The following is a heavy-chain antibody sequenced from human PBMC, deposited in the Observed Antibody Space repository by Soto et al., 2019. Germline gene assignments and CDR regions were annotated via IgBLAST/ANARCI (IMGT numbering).Heavy chain of an antibody. CDR1: GGSITSSSYY. CDR3: ATQEVGGSYVYTFDP. D-gene: IGHD1-26*01. Sequence: QLHLRESGPGLVKPSETLSLTCTVSGGSITSSSYYWGWIRQPPGKGLEWIGSIYYSGSTYYNPSLKSRVTIAVDTSKNQFSLKVSFVTAADTAVYYCATQEVGGSYVYTFDPWGQGTLVTVSS. J-gene: IGHJ5*02. CDR2: IYYSGST. V-gene: IGHV4-39*01.